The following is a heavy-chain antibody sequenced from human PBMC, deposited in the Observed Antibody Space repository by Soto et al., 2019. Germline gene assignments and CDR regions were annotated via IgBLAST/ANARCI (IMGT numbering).Heavy chain of an antibody. D-gene: IGHD2-15*01. CDR2: IKQDGSEK. Sequence: PGGSLRLSCAASGFTFSSYWMSWVRQAPGQGLEWLANIKQDGSEKYYVDSGKGRFTISRDNAKNSLYLQMNSLRAEDTAVYYCARDLTHSDIVVVANWFDPWGQGTLVTVSS. CDR3: ARDLTHSDIVVVANWFDP. J-gene: IGHJ5*02. V-gene: IGHV3-7*03. CDR1: GFTFSSYW.